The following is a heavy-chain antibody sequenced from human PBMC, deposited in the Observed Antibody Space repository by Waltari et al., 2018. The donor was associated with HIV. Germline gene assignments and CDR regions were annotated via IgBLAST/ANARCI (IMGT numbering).Heavy chain of an antibody. V-gene: IGHV3-7*01. CDR3: ARGRRARDS. CDR2: INQDGSEE. Sequence: EVQLVESGGGLVQPGASLRLSCAVAGFTFDNFWMTWVRQAPGKGLEWVANINQDGSEEYSLDSAKGRFTIFRNNTKKLVFLLMNRLTDEDTAVYYCARGRRARDSWGQGTLVIVSS. J-gene: IGHJ4*02. CDR1: GFTFDNFW.